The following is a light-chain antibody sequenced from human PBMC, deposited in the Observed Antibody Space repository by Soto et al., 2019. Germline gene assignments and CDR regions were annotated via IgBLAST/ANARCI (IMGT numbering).Light chain of an antibody. Sequence: DIQMTQSPSSLSASVGDRVTITCRASQSIGPYLNWYQQKVGKPPRLLIYAASSLQRGVPSRFSGSGSGTDFTLTISSLQPEDFATYYCQQSYSTPRTFGQGTKLEIK. CDR1: QSIGPY. J-gene: IGKJ2*02. CDR2: AAS. V-gene: IGKV1-39*01. CDR3: QQSYSTPRT.